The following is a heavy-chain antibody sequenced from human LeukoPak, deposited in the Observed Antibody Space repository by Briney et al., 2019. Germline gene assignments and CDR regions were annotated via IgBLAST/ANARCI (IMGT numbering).Heavy chain of an antibody. J-gene: IGHJ6*03. V-gene: IGHV3-48*01. Sequence: GRSLRLSWAASGFTVSSHSTNWVSQAPGKWLEWVSYISSSSSTIYYADSVKGRFTISRDNAKNSLYLQMNSLRAEDTAVYYCARDPNPSSWLPYYYFDMDGWGKMATVTASS. CDR2: ISSSSSTI. D-gene: IGHD6-13*01. CDR1: GFTVSSHS. CDR3: ARDPNPSSWLPYYYFDMDG.